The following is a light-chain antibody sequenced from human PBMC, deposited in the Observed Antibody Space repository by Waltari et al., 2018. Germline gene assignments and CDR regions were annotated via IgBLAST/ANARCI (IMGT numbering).Light chain of an antibody. J-gene: IGKJ4*01. V-gene: IGKV3-20*01. CDR2: SAS. Sequence: EIVLTQSPDTLSLSPGDRATLSCRASQSVTSSYLAWYQQKPGQAPRLLIYSASSRATGIPNRFSGSWSGTDFTLTISGLEPEDFAVYYCQQYAYSPLTFGGGTKVEIK. CDR1: QSVTSSY. CDR3: QQYAYSPLT.